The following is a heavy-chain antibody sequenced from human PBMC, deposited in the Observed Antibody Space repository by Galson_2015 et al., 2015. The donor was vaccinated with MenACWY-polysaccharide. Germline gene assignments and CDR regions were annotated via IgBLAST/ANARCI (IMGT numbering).Heavy chain of an antibody. V-gene: IGHV2-5*02. CDR1: GFSLSTSGVG. CDR3: AHGGYLNWFDP. J-gene: IGHJ5*02. Sequence: PALVKPTQTLTLTCTFSGFSLSTSGVGVGWIRQPPGKALEWLALIYWDDDKRYNPSLKSRLTITKDTSKNQVVLTMTNMDPVDTATYYCAHGGYLNWFDPWGQGTLVTVSS. CDR2: IYWDDDK. D-gene: IGHD5-18*01.